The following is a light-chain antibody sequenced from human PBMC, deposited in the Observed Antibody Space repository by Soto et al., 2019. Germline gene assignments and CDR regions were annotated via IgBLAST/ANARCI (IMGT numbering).Light chain of an antibody. CDR2: EVS. Sequence: DAVMTETPFYLSVDSGQPASIACQDSQSLLHITGETFLFWSLQKPGQSPQLLIYEVSTRVSGVPDRFSGSGSGTDFTLESSRVETDDVGIYYCKQSTQLPPTFGQGTRLEIK. V-gene: IGKV2D-29*02. J-gene: IGKJ5*01. CDR1: QSLLHITGETF. CDR3: KQSTQLPPT.